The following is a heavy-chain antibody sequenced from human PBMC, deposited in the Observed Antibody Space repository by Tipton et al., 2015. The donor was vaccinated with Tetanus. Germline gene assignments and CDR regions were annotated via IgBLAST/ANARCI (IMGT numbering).Heavy chain of an antibody. CDR2: IAGSVGST. CDR3: AKDRALSGYLFYYGMDV. J-gene: IGHJ6*02. CDR1: GFTFSNYA. D-gene: IGHD5-12*01. Sequence: SLRLSCVASGFTFSNYAMSWVRQAPGKGLEWVSGIAGSVGSTYYKDSVRGRFTVSRDNSNNTVYLQMSSLRPEDTAVYFCAKDRALSGYLFYYGMDVWGQGTTVTVSS. V-gene: IGHV3-23*02.